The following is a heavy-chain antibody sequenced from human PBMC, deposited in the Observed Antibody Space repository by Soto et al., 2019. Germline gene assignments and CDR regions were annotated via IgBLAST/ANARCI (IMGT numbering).Heavy chain of an antibody. CDR2: IIPTFGTA. CDR1: GDTLKKYV. J-gene: IGHJ5*02. D-gene: IGHD6-13*01. CDR3: AVDYSSTTLTWFDP. V-gene: IGHV1-69*01. Sequence: HVQLVQSGAEVKKPGSSVKLSCKASGDTLKKYVITWVRQAPGQGLEWMGGIIPTFGTAKYAQKFQGRVTITADDATNSAYMELSGLTSEDTAVYYCAVDYSSTTLTWFDPWGQGTLVTVSS.